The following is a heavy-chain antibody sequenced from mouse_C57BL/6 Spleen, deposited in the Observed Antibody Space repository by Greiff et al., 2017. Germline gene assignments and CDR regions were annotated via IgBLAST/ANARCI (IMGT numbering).Heavy chain of an antibody. D-gene: IGHD2-2*01. CDR2: INPNNGGT. V-gene: IGHV1-26*01. CDR1: GYTFTDYY. Sequence: VQLQQSGPELVKPGASVKISCKASGYTFTDYYMNWVKQSHGKSLEWIGDINPNNGGTSYNQKFKGKATLTVDKSSSTAYMELRSLTSEDSAVYYCATTGVTTRGFDYWGQGTTLTVSS. CDR3: ATTGVTTRGFDY. J-gene: IGHJ2*01.